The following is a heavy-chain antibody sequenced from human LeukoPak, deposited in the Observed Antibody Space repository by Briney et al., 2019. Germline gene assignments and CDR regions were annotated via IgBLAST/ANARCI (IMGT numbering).Heavy chain of an antibody. Sequence: PGGSLRLSCAASGFTFSSYSMNWVRQAPGKGLEWVSSISSSSSYIYYADSVKGRFTISRDNAKNSLYLQMNSLRAEDTAVYYCARDRSERIAVAGTSAFGYWGQGTLVTASS. J-gene: IGHJ4*02. D-gene: IGHD6-19*01. CDR3: ARDRSERIAVAGTSAFGY. CDR2: ISSSSSYI. V-gene: IGHV3-21*01. CDR1: GFTFSSYS.